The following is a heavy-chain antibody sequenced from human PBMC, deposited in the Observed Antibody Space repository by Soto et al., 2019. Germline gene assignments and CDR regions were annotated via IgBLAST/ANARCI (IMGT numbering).Heavy chain of an antibody. D-gene: IGHD3-22*01. CDR1: GGSISSYY. CDR2: IYYSGST. V-gene: IGHV4-59*01. J-gene: IGHJ4*02. CDR3: ARRRRRNYYDSSGYYTSPLYYFDY. Sequence: PSETLSLTCTVSGGSISSYYWSWIRQPPGKXLEWIGYIYYSGSTNYNPSLKSRVTISVDTSKNQFSLKLSSVTAADTAVYYCARRRRRNYYDSSGYYTSPLYYFDYWGQGTLVTVS.